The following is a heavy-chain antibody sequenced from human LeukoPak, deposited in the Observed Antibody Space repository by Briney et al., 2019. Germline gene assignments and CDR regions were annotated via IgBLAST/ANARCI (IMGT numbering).Heavy chain of an antibody. D-gene: IGHD3-10*01. Sequence: GGSLRLSCATSGFNFNDYGFTWVRQVPGKGLEWVAGINWRGGITGYGDSMKGRFTISRDNAKNSVFLQMNSLRAEDTAVYYCAKRYYYGSGSFDYWGQGTLVTVSS. CDR3: AKRYYYGSGSFDY. CDR2: INWRGGIT. CDR1: GFNFNDYG. V-gene: IGHV3-20*04. J-gene: IGHJ4*02.